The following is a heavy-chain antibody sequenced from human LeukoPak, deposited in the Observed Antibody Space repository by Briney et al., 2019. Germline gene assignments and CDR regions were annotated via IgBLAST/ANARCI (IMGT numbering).Heavy chain of an antibody. J-gene: IGHJ4*02. Sequence: PGGSLRLSSAASGFTFSSYRMNWVRQAPGKGLEWVSYISSSSSTIYYADSVKGRFTISRDNSKNTLYLQMNSLRAEDTAVYYCAKDKARGSSRGDYWGQGTLVTVSS. D-gene: IGHD6-6*01. V-gene: IGHV3-48*01. CDR2: ISSSSSTI. CDR3: AKDKARGSSRGDY. CDR1: GFTFSSYR.